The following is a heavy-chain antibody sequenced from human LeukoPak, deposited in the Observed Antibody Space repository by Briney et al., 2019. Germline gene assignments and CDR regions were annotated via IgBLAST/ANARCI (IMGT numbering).Heavy chain of an antibody. Sequence: GGSLRLSCAASGFTFSSYGMHWVRQAPGKGLEWVAFIWYDGSNKYYADSVKGRFTISRDNSKNTLYLQMNSLRAEDTAVYYCAKDEGVEQLVLDYWGQGTLVTVSS. CDR1: GFTFSSYG. J-gene: IGHJ4*02. V-gene: IGHV3-30*02. CDR2: IWYDGSNK. CDR3: AKDEGVEQLVLDY. D-gene: IGHD6-6*01.